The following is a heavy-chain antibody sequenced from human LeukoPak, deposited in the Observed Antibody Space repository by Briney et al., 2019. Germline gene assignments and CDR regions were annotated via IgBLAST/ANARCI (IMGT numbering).Heavy chain of an antibody. CDR2: IWYDGSNK. D-gene: IGHD3-10*01. J-gene: IGHJ4*02. V-gene: IGHV3-33*08. CDR3: ARSYGSGSYPGDY. CDR1: GFTFSSYA. Sequence: GGSLRLSCAASGFTFSSYAMSWVRQAPGKGLEWVALIWYDGSNKYYADSVKGRFTISRDNSKNTLYLQMNSLRVEDTAMYHCARSYGSGSYPGDYWGQGTLVTVSS.